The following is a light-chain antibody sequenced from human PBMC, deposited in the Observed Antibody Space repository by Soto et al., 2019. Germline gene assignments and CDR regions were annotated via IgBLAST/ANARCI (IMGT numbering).Light chain of an antibody. CDR1: SSDVGYYNR. CDR2: EVS. Sequence: QSVLTLPPSVSGSPGQSVTISCTGTSSDVGYYNRVSWYQQPPGTAPKLLIYEVSNRPSGVPDRFSGSKSGNTASLTISGLQAEDEADYYCSLYTSSTFYVFGTGTKV. V-gene: IGLV2-18*01. CDR3: SLYTSSTFYV. J-gene: IGLJ1*01.